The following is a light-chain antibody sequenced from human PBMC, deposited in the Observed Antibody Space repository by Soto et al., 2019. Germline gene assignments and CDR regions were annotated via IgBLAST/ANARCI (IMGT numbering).Light chain of an antibody. CDR1: QSVSSNY. J-gene: IGKJ1*01. CDR2: DAS. CDR3: QLANIPPT. Sequence: IVWTKSAVTLTLSPGERATLSCRASQSVSSNYLAWYQQKLGQAPRLLIYDASRRATGIPDRFSGSASGTDFPITITLQPPDASVVYCRQLANIPPTFGQGTKVDIK. V-gene: IGKV3-20*01.